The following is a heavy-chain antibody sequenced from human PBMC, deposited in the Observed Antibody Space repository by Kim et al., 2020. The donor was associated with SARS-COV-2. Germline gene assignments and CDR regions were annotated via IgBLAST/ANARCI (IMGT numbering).Heavy chain of an antibody. V-gene: IGHV3-21*01. J-gene: IGHJ6*02. CDR3: ARDSDYDSSGYHYGYYGLDV. Sequence: GGSLRLSCAASGFTFSSYSMNWVRQAPGKGLEWVSSISSSSSYIYYADSVKGRFTISRDNAKNSLYLQMNSLRAEDTAVYYCARDSDYDSSGYHYGYYGLDVWGQGTTVTVSS. D-gene: IGHD3-22*01. CDR2: ISSSSSYI. CDR1: GFTFSSYS.